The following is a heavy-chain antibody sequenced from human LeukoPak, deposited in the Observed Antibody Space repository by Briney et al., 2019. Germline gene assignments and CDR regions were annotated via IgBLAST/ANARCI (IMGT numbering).Heavy chain of an antibody. CDR1: GFTFSSYS. D-gene: IGHD3-16*01. J-gene: IGHJ4*02. V-gene: IGHV3-21*01. CDR3: ARGEVAFGGVKGY. Sequence: GGSLRLSCAASGFTFSSYSMNWVRQAPGKGLEWFSSISSSSSYIYYADSVKGRFTISRDNAKNSLYLQMNSLRAEDTAVYYCARGEVAFGGVKGYWGQGTLVTVSS. CDR2: ISSSSSYI.